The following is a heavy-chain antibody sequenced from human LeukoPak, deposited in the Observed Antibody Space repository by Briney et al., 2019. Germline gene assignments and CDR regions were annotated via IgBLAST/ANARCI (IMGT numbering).Heavy chain of an antibody. CDR2: IYHSGST. CDR3: ARGHRITMIVVVIDYFDY. V-gene: IGHV4-4*02. D-gene: IGHD3-22*01. J-gene: IGHJ4*02. CDR1: GGSISSSNW. Sequence: TLSLTCAVSGGSISSSNWWSWVRQPPGKGLEWIGEIYHSGSTNYNPSLKSRVTISVDKSKNQFPLKLSSVTAADTAVYYCARGHRITMIVVVIDYFDYWGQGTLVTVSS.